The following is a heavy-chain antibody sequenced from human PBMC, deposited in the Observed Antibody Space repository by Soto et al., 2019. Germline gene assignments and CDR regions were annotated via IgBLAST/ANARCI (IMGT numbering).Heavy chain of an antibody. V-gene: IGHV3-23*01. CDR1: GFTFSSYA. D-gene: IGHD3-16*02. Sequence: GGSLRLSCAASGFTFSSYAMSWVRQAPGKGLEWVSGISGSGDRTHYADSVKGRFTISRDNFKNTLYLQMDSLRAEDTAVYYCAKASTYEYVWGSFRYYFDNWGQGTLVTVSS. J-gene: IGHJ4*02. CDR3: AKASTYEYVWGSFRYYFDN. CDR2: ISGSGDRT.